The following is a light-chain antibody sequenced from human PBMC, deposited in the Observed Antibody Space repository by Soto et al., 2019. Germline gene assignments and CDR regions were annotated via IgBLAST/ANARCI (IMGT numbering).Light chain of an antibody. V-gene: IGLV3-21*02. Sequence: SYELTQPPSVSVAPGQTARITCGGNNIGSKSVHWYQQKPGQAPVLVVYDDNDRPSGIPERFSGSNSGNTATLTISRVEAGDEADYYCQVWDSSSDHHVVFGGGTKLTVL. CDR1: NIGSKS. J-gene: IGLJ2*01. CDR2: DDN. CDR3: QVWDSSSDHHVV.